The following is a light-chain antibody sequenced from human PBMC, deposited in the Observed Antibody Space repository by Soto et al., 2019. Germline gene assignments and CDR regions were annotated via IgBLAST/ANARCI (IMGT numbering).Light chain of an antibody. V-gene: IGLV2-14*01. CDR3: SSYTTSSTRV. Sequence: QSALTQPASVSGSPGQSITISCTGTSSDVGGYHSVSWYQQHPGIAPKLMIYELTNRPSGVSNRFSGSKSGNTASLTISGLQAEDEADYYCSSYTTSSTRVFGGGTNLTDL. CDR1: SSDVGGYHS. CDR2: ELT. J-gene: IGLJ2*01.